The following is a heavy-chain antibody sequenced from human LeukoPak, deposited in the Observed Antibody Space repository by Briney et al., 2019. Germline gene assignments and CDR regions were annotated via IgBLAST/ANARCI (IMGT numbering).Heavy chain of an antibody. CDR3: ARDGGNSYFDY. D-gene: IGHD4-23*01. CDR2: ITSDGSEI. CDR1: GFTLSDYY. Sequence: GGSLRLSCAASGFTLSDYYMTWIRQAPGKGLEWVSYITSDGSEIYYADSIKGRFTTSRDNAKNSLFLQMNSLRTEDTAVYYCARDGGNSYFDYWGQGTLVTVSS. V-gene: IGHV3-11*01. J-gene: IGHJ4*02.